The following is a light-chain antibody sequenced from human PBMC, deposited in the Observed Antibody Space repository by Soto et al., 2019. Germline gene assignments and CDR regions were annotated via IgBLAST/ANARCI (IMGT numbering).Light chain of an antibody. CDR2: AAS. CDR1: QGVSND. CDR3: LQDFGYPLT. V-gene: IGKV1-6*01. Sequence: AIQMTQSPSSLSASVGDRVTITCRASQGVSNDVGWYQQKPGKAPRLLIYAASTLQSGVPSRFSGSQSATDFTLTSSSLQHEDFATYCRLQDFGYPLTFGGGTKVEIK. J-gene: IGKJ4*02.